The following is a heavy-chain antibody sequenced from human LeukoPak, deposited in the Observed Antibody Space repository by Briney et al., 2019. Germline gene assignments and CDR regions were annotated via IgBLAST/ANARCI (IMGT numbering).Heavy chain of an antibody. CDR3: ARSAAAIYYYYYMDV. V-gene: IGHV1-18*01. Sequence: GASVKVSCKASGYTFSSYGISWVRQAPGQGLEWMGWISTYNGNTNYAQRLQGRVTMTTDTSASSAYMELRSLRSDDTAVYYCARSAAAIYYYYYMDVWGKGTTVTISS. CDR1: GYTFSSYG. CDR2: ISTYNGNT. D-gene: IGHD6-25*01. J-gene: IGHJ6*03.